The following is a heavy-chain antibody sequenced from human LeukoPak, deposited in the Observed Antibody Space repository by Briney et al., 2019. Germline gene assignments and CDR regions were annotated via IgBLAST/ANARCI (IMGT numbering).Heavy chain of an antibody. V-gene: IGHV4-59*01. CDR3: ARAGGGWSFDY. D-gene: IGHD6-19*01. J-gene: IGHJ4*02. CDR1: GASISTYY. Sequence: SETLSLTCTVSGASISTYYWSCIRQPPGKGLEWIGYLFFGGSTNYNPSLKSRVTISSNTSKNQLSLKLTSVTAADTSVYYYARAGGGWSFDYLGQGTLVTVSS. CDR2: LFFGGST.